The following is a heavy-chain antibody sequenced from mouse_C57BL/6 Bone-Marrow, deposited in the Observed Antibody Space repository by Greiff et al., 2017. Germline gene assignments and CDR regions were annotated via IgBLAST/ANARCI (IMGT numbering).Heavy chain of an antibody. CDR1: GFNIKDYY. CDR2: IDPEDGET. Sequence: VQLKESGPELVKPGASVKLSCTASGFNIKDYYMHWVKQRPEQGLEWIGRIDPEDGETKYAPKFQGKATITADTSANTAYLPLSSLTSEDTAVYYCARWTRGSNYYAMDYWGQGTSVTVSS. CDR3: ARWTRGSNYYAMDY. D-gene: IGHD5-1*01. V-gene: IGHV14-2*01. J-gene: IGHJ4*01.